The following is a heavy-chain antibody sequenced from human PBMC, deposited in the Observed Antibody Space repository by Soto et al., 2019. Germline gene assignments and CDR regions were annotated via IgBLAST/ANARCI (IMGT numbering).Heavy chain of an antibody. J-gene: IGHJ4*02. D-gene: IGHD2-21*01. V-gene: IGHV3-21*01. Sequence: GGSLRLSCAASGFTFGSYSMTWVRQAPGKGLEWVSSIDSSRSYIYYADSVKGRFTISRDNAKNSPYLQMNSLRAEDTAVYYCARRAVIEYYFDYWGQGTLVTVSS. CDR3: ARRAVIEYYFDY. CDR2: IDSSRSYI. CDR1: GFTFGSYS.